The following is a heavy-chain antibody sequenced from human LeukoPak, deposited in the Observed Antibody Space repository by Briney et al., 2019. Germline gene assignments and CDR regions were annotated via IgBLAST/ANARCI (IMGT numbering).Heavy chain of an antibody. CDR2: INPDGAVK. V-gene: IGHV3-7*03. CDR3: ARDFAYSRLDS. D-gene: IGHD6-13*01. Sequence: GGSLRLSCAASGFTFSSYAMHWVRQAPGKGLEWVASINPDGAVKYHAHSLKGRFTISRDNAENSLYLQMNSLRAEDTALYYCARDFAYSRLDSWGQGTPVTVSS. CDR1: GFTFSSYA. J-gene: IGHJ4*02.